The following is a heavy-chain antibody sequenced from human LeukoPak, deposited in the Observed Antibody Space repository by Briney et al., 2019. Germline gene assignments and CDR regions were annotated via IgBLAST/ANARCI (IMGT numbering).Heavy chain of an antibody. V-gene: IGHV1-46*01. D-gene: IGHD5-18*01. CDR1: GYTFTSYG. J-gene: IGHJ4*02. CDR2: INPSGGST. Sequence: ASVKVSCKASGYTFTSYGISWVRQAPGQGLEWMGIINPSGGSTSYAQKFQGRVTMTRDTSTSTVYMELSSLRSEDTAVYYCARGVDTAMAYRRRPVDYWGQGTLVTVSS. CDR3: ARGVDTAMAYRRRPVDY.